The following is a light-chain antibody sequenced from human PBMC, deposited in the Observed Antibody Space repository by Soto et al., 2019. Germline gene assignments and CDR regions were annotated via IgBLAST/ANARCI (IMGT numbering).Light chain of an antibody. J-gene: IGKJ4*01. Sequence: DIQMTQAPSSLSASVGDRVTITCRASQGISNYLAWYQQKPGKVPKLLIYAASILQSRVPSRFSGSGSGTDFTRTISSLQPEDVATYYEPKYNSAPRTCGGGTKVEIK. CDR1: QGISNY. CDR2: AAS. V-gene: IGKV1-27*01. CDR3: PKYNSAPRT.